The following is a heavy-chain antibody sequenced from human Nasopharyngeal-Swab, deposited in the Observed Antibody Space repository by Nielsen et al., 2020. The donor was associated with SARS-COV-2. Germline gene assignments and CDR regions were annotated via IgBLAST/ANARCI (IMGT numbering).Heavy chain of an antibody. D-gene: IGHD2-2*01. Sequence: GGSLRLSCAASGFTFSSYSMNWVRQAPGKGLGWVSSISSSSSYIYYADSVKGRFTISRDNAKNSLYLQMNSLRAEDTAVYYCARDQGYCSSTSCYEFDYWGQGTLVTVSS. CDR1: GFTFSSYS. CDR3: ARDQGYCSSTSCYEFDY. V-gene: IGHV3-21*01. J-gene: IGHJ4*02. CDR2: ISSSSSYI.